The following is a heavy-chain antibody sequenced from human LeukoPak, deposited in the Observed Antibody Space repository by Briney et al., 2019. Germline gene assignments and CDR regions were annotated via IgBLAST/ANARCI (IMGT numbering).Heavy chain of an antibody. Sequence: SETLSLTCTVSGGSISSYYWSWIRQPPGKGLEWIGYIYYSGSTNYNPSLKSRVTISVDTSKSQFSLKLSSVTAADTAVYYCAGRSYSSGLNYFDYWGQGTLVTVSS. D-gene: IGHD6-19*01. V-gene: IGHV4-59*08. CDR1: GGSISSYY. J-gene: IGHJ4*02. CDR3: AGRSYSSGLNYFDY. CDR2: IYYSGST.